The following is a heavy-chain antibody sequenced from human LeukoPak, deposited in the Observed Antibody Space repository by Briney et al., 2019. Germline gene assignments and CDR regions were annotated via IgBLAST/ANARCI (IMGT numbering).Heavy chain of an antibody. Sequence: GGSLRLSCAASGFTFSNYDMYWVRQAPGQGLEWVAFIDYDGTVKYYEDSVKGRFTISRDNSKHTVYLQMNSLRTEGTAIYYCARKFVDYWGQGTLVTVSS. J-gene: IGHJ4*02. V-gene: IGHV3-30*02. CDR2: IDYDGTVK. CDR1: GFTFSNYD. CDR3: ARKFVDY. D-gene: IGHD3-10*01.